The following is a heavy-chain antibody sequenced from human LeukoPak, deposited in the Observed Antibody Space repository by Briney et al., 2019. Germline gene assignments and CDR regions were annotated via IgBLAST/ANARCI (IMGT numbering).Heavy chain of an antibody. J-gene: IGHJ3*02. D-gene: IGHD2-21*02. V-gene: IGHV4-61*10. CDR1: GGSISSGTYH. Sequence: SETLSLTCTVSGGSISSGTYHWSWIRQPAGKGLEWIGYIYYSGSTNYSPSLKSRVTISVDTSKNQFSLKLSSVTAADTAIYYCARRRKVPAPRAGDAFDIWGQGTMVTVSS. CDR3: ARRRKVPAPRAGDAFDI. CDR2: IYYSGST.